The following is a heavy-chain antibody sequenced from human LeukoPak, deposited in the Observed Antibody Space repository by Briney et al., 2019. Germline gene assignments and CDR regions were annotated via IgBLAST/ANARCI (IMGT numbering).Heavy chain of an antibody. CDR3: ARDTGGLPI. D-gene: IGHD2-8*02. Sequence: GGSLRLSCAASGFTFSSYWMSWVRQAPGKGLEWVANIKQDGSEKYYVDSVKGRFTISRDNAKNTLFLQMNSLGVEDTAVYFCARDTGGLPIWGQGTMVTVSS. CDR1: GFTFSSYW. CDR2: IKQDGSEK. J-gene: IGHJ3*02. V-gene: IGHV3-7*01.